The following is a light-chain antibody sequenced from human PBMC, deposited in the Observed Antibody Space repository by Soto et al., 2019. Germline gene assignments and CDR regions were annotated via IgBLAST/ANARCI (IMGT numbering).Light chain of an antibody. V-gene: IGKV3-20*01. Sequence: EIVLTQSPGTLSVSPGERATLSYRASQSISSNYLAWYQQKPGQAPRILIYGASSRATGIPDRFSGSGSGTDFTLTISRLEPEDSAIYYCQQYVSWTFGQGTKVEIK. CDR3: QQYVSWT. CDR2: GAS. J-gene: IGKJ1*01. CDR1: QSISSNY.